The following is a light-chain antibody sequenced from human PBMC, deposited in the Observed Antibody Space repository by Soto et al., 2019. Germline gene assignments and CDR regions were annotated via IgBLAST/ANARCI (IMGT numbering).Light chain of an antibody. CDR3: SSYISSSTPYV. V-gene: IGLV2-14*03. CDR1: SSDIGGYNF. CDR2: GVS. Sequence: ALTQPASVSGSPGQSITISCTGTSSDIGGYNFVSWYQHHPGKAPRLMIFGVSDRPSGVSDRFSGSKSGNTASLTISGLQAEDEADYYCSSYISSSTPYVFGTGTKVPVL. J-gene: IGLJ1*01.